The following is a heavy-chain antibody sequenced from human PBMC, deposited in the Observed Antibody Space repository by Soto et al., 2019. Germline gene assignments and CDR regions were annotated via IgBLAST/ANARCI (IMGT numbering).Heavy chain of an antibody. J-gene: IGHJ4*02. CDR1: GYTFTSYG. CDR3: VRDSEVAVADVSGFDY. Sequence: QVQLVQSGAEVKKPGASVKVSCKASGYTFTSYGISWVRQAPGQGLEWMGWISAYNGNTNYAQKLQGRVTMTTDTSTSTAYMELRSLRSDDTAVYYCVRDSEVAVADVSGFDYWGQGTLVTVSS. D-gene: IGHD6-19*01. CDR2: ISAYNGNT. V-gene: IGHV1-18*01.